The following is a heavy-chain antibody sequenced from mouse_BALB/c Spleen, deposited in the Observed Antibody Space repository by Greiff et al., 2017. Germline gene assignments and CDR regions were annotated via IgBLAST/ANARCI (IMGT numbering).Heavy chain of an antibody. CDR1: GFTFSSYA. D-gene: IGHD2-3*01. CDR3: ARGWLLRENAMDY. Sequence: EVHLVESGGGLVKPGGSLKLSCAASGFTFSSYAMSWVRQTPEKRLEWVASISSGGSTYYPDSVKGRFTISRDNARNILYLQMSSLRSEDTAMYYCARGWLLRENAMDYWGQGTSVTVSS. J-gene: IGHJ4*01. CDR2: ISSGGST. V-gene: IGHV5-6-5*01.